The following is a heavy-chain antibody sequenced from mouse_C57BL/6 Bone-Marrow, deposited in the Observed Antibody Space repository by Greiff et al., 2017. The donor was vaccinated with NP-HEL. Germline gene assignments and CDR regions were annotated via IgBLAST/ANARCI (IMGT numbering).Heavy chain of an antibody. Sequence: EVKLMESGGGLVKPGGSLKLSCAASGFTFSSYAMSWVRQTPEKRLEWVATISDGGSYTYYPDNVKGRFTISRDNAKNNLYLQMSHLKSEDTAMYYCARGLTTVFFDYWGQGTTLTVSS. CDR2: ISDGGSYT. J-gene: IGHJ2*01. CDR3: ARGLTTVFFDY. CDR1: GFTFSSYA. D-gene: IGHD1-1*01. V-gene: IGHV5-4*03.